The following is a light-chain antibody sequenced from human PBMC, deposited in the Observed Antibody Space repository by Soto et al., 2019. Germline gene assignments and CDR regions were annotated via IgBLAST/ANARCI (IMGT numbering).Light chain of an antibody. CDR2: AAS. Sequence: EIVLTQSPATLSSFPGDRVTLSCRASQSVRSSLAWYQQQPGQAPRLLIYAASNRATGIPARFSGSGSGTDFTLTISSLDPQDFAVYYCQQRSNWPGTFGLGTKVDIK. J-gene: IGKJ1*01. V-gene: IGKV3-11*01. CDR1: QSVRSS. CDR3: QQRSNWPGT.